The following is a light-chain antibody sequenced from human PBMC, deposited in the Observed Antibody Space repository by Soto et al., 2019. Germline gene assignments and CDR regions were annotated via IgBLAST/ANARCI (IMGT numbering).Light chain of an antibody. CDR2: DAS. Sequence: EIVMTQSQATLSLSTAERATLSCRASQSVSIYLAWYQQKPGQAPRLLIFDASNRATGIPARFSGSGSGTDFTLTISSLEPEDFAVYYCQHRSIWPVSFGQGTRLEIK. CDR1: QSVSIY. CDR3: QHRSIWPVS. V-gene: IGKV3-11*01. J-gene: IGKJ5*01.